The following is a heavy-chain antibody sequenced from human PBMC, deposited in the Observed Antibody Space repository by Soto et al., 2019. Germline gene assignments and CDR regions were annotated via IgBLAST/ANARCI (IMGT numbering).Heavy chain of an antibody. CDR1: GGSISSSSYY. CDR2: VYYGGST. V-gene: IGHV4-39*01. Sequence: SETLSLTCTVSGGSISSSSYYWGWIRQPPGKGLEWIGNVYYGGSTYYNPSLKSRVTISVETSKSQFSLKLTSVTAADTAVYYCARGPYYDLIWNYYYMDVWGKGTTVTVSS. D-gene: IGHD3-16*01. J-gene: IGHJ6*03. CDR3: ARGPYYDLIWNYYYMDV.